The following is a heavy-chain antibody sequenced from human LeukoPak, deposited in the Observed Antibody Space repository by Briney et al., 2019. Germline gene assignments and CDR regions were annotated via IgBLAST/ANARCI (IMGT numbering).Heavy chain of an antibody. CDR3: ARGDQYYYDSSGYYPVAFDI. CDR1: GFTFSSFW. CDR2: IYSGGST. V-gene: IGHV3-66*01. Sequence: GGSLRLSCAASGFTFSSFWMSWVRQAPGKGLEWVSVIYSGGSTYYADSVKGRFTISRDNSKNSLYLQMNSLRAEDTAVYYCARGDQYYYDSSGYYPVAFDIWGQGTMVTVSS. D-gene: IGHD3-22*01. J-gene: IGHJ3*02.